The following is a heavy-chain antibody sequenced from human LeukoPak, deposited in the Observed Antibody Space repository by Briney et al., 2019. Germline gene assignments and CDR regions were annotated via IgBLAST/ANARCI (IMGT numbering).Heavy chain of an antibody. V-gene: IGHV3-53*01. J-gene: IGHJ1*01. CDR2: IYSGGST. CDR3: ARDPNGNYVGAFDFQR. Sequence: GGSLRLSCAASGFTVSSNYMSWVRQAPGKGLEWVSVIYSGGSTYYADSVKGRFTISRDNSKNTLYLQMSSLRAEDTAVYYCARDPNGNYVGAFDFQRWGQGTLVTVSS. CDR1: GFTVSSNY. D-gene: IGHD4-17*01.